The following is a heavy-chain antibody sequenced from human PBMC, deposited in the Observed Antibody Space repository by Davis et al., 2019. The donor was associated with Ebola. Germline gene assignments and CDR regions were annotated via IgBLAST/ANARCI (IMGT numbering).Heavy chain of an antibody. CDR1: GFIFSNAR. CDR3: TTDVTY. CDR2: IKPRTDGGTA. Sequence: GESLKISCAASGFIFSNARRSWVRQAPGKGLEWVGLIKPRTDGGTADYAAPVRGRFTISRDDSRNILFLQINSLKIEDTAVYYCTTDVTYWGQGTLVTVSS. J-gene: IGHJ4*02. V-gene: IGHV3-15*01.